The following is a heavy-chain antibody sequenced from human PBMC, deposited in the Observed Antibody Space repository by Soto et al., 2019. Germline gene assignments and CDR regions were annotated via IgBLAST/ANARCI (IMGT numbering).Heavy chain of an antibody. Sequence: PSEPLSLTCTVSGGSISSYYWSWIRQPPGKGLEWIGYIYYSGSTNYNPSLKSRVTISVDTSKNQFSLKLSSVTAADTAVYYCARETSYSSGCYYTYYWGQETLVTVSS. V-gene: IGHV4-59*01. J-gene: IGHJ4*02. CDR2: IYYSGST. CDR3: ARETSYSSGCYYTYY. D-gene: IGHD6-19*01. CDR1: GGSISSYY.